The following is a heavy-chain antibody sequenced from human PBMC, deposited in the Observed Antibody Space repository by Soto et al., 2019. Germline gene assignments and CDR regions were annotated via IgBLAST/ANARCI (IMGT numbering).Heavy chain of an antibody. V-gene: IGHV3-48*02. CDR3: ERDSRDRQYYGMDL. Sequence: PGGSLRLSCTPSGFIFSDYSMNWVRQAPGKGLEWISYITTTSSTMYYADSVKGRFTISRDNAKNSLYLQMNSLREEDTAVYYCERDSRDRQYYGMDLWGQGTTVTVSS. J-gene: IGHJ6*02. CDR1: GFIFSDYS. D-gene: IGHD2-2*01. CDR2: ITTTSSTM.